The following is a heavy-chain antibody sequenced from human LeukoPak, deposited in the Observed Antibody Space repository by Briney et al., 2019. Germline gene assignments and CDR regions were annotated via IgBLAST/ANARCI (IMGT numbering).Heavy chain of an antibody. J-gene: IGHJ4*02. CDR1: GYTFTSYD. D-gene: IGHD3-10*01. Sequence: GASVKVSCKASGYTFTSYDINWVRQATGQGLEWMGWMNPNSGNTGYAQKFQGRVTMTEDTSTDTAYMELSSLRSEDTTVYYCATAPLLLWTADQTDYWGQGTLVTVSS. CDR2: MNPNSGNT. V-gene: IGHV1-8*01. CDR3: ATAPLLLWTADQTDY.